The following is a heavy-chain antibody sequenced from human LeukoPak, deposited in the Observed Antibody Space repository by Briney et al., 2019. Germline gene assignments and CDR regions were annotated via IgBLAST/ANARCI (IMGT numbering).Heavy chain of an antibody. Sequence: PSETLSLTCTVSGVSISSYSWSWIRQSPGKGPEWIGYISYSGSTNYNPSLKSRVTMSRDTSKNQFSLNLSSVTAADTAVYYCARHYTSGTYPLDYWGQGTLVTVSS. D-gene: IGHD3-10*01. J-gene: IGHJ4*02. CDR2: ISYSGST. CDR3: ARHYTSGTYPLDY. V-gene: IGHV4-59*08. CDR1: GVSISSYS.